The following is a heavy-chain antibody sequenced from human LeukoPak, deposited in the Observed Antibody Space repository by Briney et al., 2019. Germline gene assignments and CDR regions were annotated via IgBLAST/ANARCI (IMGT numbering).Heavy chain of an antibody. D-gene: IGHD3-3*01. CDR3: ARTGEWLLYSGFDY. J-gene: IGHJ4*02. V-gene: IGHV1-69*13. Sequence: ASVKVSCKASEGTFSTYVITGLGRPPGQGLDGMGGFFPIFGTANYAQKFQGRVTITADESTSTAYMELSSLRSEDTAVYYCARTGEWLLYSGFDYWGQGTLVTVSS. CDR2: FFPIFGTA. CDR1: EGTFSTYV.